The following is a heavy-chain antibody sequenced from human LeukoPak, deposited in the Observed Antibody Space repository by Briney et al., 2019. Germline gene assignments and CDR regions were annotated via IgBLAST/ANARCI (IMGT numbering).Heavy chain of an antibody. CDR2: INPNGGDT. J-gene: IGHJ6*02. Sequence: ASVKVSCKASGYTFSCYYMHWVRQAPGQGLEWMGWINPNGGDTNYAQKFQGRVSMTRDTSINTAYMELSRLRSDDTSVYYCARTLPNYYYGMDVWGQGTTVTVSS. CDR1: GYTFSCYY. V-gene: IGHV1-2*02. CDR3: ARTLPNYYYGMDV. D-gene: IGHD1-26*01.